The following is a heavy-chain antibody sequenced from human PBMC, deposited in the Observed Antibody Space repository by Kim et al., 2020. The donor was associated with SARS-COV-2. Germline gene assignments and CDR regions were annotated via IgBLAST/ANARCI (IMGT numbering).Heavy chain of an antibody. CDR2: IYYSGST. CDR3: ARAGAGRITIFGVVIESFDY. Sequence: SETLSLTCTVSGGSISSGGYYWSWIRQHPGKGLEWIGYIYYSGSTYYNPSLKSRVTISVDTSKNQFSLKLSSVTAADTAVYYCARAGAGRITIFGVVIESFDYWGQGTLVTDSS. CDR1: GGSISSGGYY. V-gene: IGHV4-31*03. J-gene: IGHJ4*02. D-gene: IGHD3-3*01.